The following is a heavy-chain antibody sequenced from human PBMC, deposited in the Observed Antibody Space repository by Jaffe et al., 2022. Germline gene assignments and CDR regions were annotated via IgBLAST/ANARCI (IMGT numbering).Heavy chain of an antibody. J-gene: IGHJ6*03. CDR2: ISWDGGST. V-gene: IGHV3-43D*04. CDR3: AKDISPYGSGSYYNYEGDYMDV. CDR1: GFTFDDYA. Sequence: EVQLVESGGVVVQPGGSLRLSCAASGFTFDDYAMHWVRQAPGKGLEWVSLISWDGGSTYYADSVKGRFTISRDNSKNSLYLQMNSLRAEDTALYYCAKDISPYGSGSYYNYEGDYMDVWGKGTTVTVSS. D-gene: IGHD3-10*01.